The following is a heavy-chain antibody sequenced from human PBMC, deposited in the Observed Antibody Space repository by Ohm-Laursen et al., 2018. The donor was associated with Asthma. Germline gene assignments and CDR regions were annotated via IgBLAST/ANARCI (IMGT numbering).Heavy chain of an antibody. CDR2: IYYSGST. Sequence: SDTLSLTCPVSGGSISSSSYYWGWIRQPPGKGLEWIGSIYYSGSTYYNPSLKSRVTISVDTSKNQFSLKLSSVTAADTAVYYCARLFIAAAGHFDYWGQGTLVTVSS. D-gene: IGHD6-13*01. CDR3: ARLFIAAAGHFDY. J-gene: IGHJ4*02. V-gene: IGHV4-39*01. CDR1: GGSISSSSYY.